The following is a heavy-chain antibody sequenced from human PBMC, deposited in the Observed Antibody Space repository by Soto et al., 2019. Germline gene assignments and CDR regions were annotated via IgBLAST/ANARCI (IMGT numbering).Heavy chain of an antibody. J-gene: IGHJ4*02. CDR1: GFTFSSYW. CDR2: IKADGSET. V-gene: IGHV3-7*03. CDR3: AKGGHIDF. D-gene: IGHD3-16*01. Sequence: EVQLVESGGGLVQPGGSLRLSCAASGFTFSSYWMHWVRQAPGKGLVWVANIKADGSETYYVDSVRGRFTISRDNAKTSLYLQMNSLRAEDTAVYYCAKGGHIDFCGQGTLVTVSS.